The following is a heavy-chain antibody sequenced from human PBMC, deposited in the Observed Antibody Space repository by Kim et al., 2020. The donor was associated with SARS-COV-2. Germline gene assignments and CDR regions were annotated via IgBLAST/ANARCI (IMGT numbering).Heavy chain of an antibody. V-gene: IGHV3-33*06. J-gene: IGHJ5*02. CDR3: AKDLTVGANGWFDP. CDR2: IWYDGSNK. CDR1: GFTFSSYA. D-gene: IGHD1-26*01. Sequence: GGSLRLSCAASGFTFSSYAMHWVRQAPGKGLEWVAVIWYDGSNKYYADSVKGRFTISRDNSKNTLYLQMNSLRAEDTAVYYCAKDLTVGANGWFDPWGQGTLVTVSS.